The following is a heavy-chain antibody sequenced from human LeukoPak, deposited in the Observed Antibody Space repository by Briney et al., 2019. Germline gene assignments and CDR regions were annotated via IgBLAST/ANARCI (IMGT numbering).Heavy chain of an antibody. Sequence: KTSETLSLTCTVSGGSTSSSSYYWGWIRQPPGKGLEWIGNIYYTGRTYYNPSLKSRVTISVDTSKNQSSLKLSSVSAADTAVYYCARLYYYDSSGPPLWGQGTLVTVSS. CDR2: IYYTGRT. CDR1: GGSTSSSSYY. J-gene: IGHJ4*02. CDR3: ARLYYYDSSGPPL. D-gene: IGHD3-22*01. V-gene: IGHV4-39*01.